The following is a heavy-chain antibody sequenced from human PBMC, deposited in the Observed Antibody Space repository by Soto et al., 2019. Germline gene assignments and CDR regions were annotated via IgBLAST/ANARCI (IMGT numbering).Heavy chain of an antibody. V-gene: IGHV1-69*01. J-gene: IGHJ6*02. CDR3: ARATGTTLLIYFGMDV. CDR2: IIPIFGTA. Sequence: QVQLVQSGAEVKKPGSSVKVSCKASGGTFSSYAISWVRQAPGQGLEWMGGIIPIFGTASYAQKFQGRDTITADESTSTADMELSSLRSEDTAVYYCARATGTTLLIYFGMDVWGQGTTVTVSS. CDR1: GGTFSSYA. D-gene: IGHD1-1*01.